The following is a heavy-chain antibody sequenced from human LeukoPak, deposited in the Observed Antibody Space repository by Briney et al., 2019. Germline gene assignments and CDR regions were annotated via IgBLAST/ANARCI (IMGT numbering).Heavy chain of an antibody. CDR3: ARGNGGHIDY. CDR1: GLTVSSYW. Sequence: PGGSLRLSCAASGLTVSSYWMHWVRQAPGKGLVWVSRINTDGSTTTYADSVKGRFKISRDNTKNTLYLQMNSLRAEDTAVYYCARGNGGHIDYWGQGTLVTVSS. CDR2: INTDGSTT. V-gene: IGHV3-74*01. D-gene: IGHD4-23*01. J-gene: IGHJ4*02.